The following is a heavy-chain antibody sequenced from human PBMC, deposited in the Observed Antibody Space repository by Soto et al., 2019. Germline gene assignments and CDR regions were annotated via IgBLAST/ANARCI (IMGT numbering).Heavy chain of an antibody. CDR3: ARDHGSGRLILYGMDV. V-gene: IGHV1-69*01. D-gene: IGHD3-10*01. J-gene: IGHJ6*02. CDR1: GGTFSSYA. CDR2: FIPIFGTA. Sequence: QVQLVQSGAEVKKPGSSVKVSCKASGGTFSSYAISWVRQAPGQGLEWMGGFIPIFGTANYAQKFQGRVTITADESTSTAYMELISLRSEDTAVYYCARDHGSGRLILYGMDVWGQGTTVTVSS.